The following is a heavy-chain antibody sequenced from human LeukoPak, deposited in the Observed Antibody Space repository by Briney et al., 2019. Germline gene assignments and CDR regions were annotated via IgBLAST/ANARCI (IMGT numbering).Heavy chain of an antibody. Sequence: PSGTLSLTCAVSCGSISSGNWWSWVRQPPEKGLKWIGEIYHSRTTNYNPSLKSRVTISVDKSKNQLSLKLSPVTAADTAVYYCARHIGVAGTRGFDYWGQGTLVTVSS. CDR2: IYHSRTT. CDR1: CGSISSGNW. V-gene: IGHV4-4*02. J-gene: IGHJ4*02. CDR3: ARHIGVAGTRGFDY. D-gene: IGHD6-19*01.